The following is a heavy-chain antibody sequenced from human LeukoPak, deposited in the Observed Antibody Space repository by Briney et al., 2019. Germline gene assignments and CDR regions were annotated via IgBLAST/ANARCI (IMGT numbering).Heavy chain of an antibody. D-gene: IGHD3-10*01. CDR1: GFTFSTYG. CDR2: IRYDGSKK. Sequence: TGGSLRLSCAASGFTFSTYGMHWVRQAPGKGLEWVTFIRYDGSKKYYADSVKGRFTISRDNSKNTLYLQMNSLRAEDTAVYYCAKDSGWIGPWGQGTLVTVSS. J-gene: IGHJ5*02. V-gene: IGHV3-30*02. CDR3: AKDSGWIGP.